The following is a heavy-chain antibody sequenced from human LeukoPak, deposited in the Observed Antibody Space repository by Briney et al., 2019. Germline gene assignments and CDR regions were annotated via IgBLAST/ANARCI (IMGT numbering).Heavy chain of an antibody. D-gene: IGHD2-2*01. CDR1: GGSFSGYY. Sequence: PSETLSLICAVYGGSFSGYYWSWIRQPPGKGLEWIGEINHSGSTNYNPSLKSRVTISVDTSKNQFSLKLSSVTAADTAVYYCARGREYQLLYFDYWGQGTLVTVSS. CDR3: ARGREYQLLYFDY. V-gene: IGHV4-34*01. J-gene: IGHJ4*02. CDR2: INHSGST.